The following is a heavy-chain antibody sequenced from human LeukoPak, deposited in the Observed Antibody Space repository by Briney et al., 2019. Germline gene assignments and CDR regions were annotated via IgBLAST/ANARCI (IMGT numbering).Heavy chain of an antibody. V-gene: IGHV4-39*07. CDR1: GGSINTPNYY. Sequence: SETLSLTCTVSGGSINTPNYYWGWIRQTPGKGLEWIGNIFYSGGTYYSPSLTSRVTISLDTSRNQFSLRLSSVTAADTAVYYCARDLAAAGTIDPWGQGTLVTVSS. CDR3: ARDLAAAGTIDP. J-gene: IGHJ5*02. CDR2: IFYSGGT. D-gene: IGHD6-13*01.